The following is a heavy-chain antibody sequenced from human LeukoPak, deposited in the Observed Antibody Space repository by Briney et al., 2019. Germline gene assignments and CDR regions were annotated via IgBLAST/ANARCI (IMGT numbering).Heavy chain of an antibody. CDR2: ISGNGDST. CDR3: VKDRYCSSTTCYANFDS. CDR1: GFTFSSHD. D-gene: IGHD2-2*01. J-gene: IGHJ4*02. Sequence: GGCLRLSCSASGFTFSSHDMHWVRQAPGKGLEYVSVISGNGDSTYCVDSVRGRFTISRDNSKNTLYLQMSSLRAEDTAVYYCVKDRYCSSTTCYANFDSWGQGTLVTVSS. V-gene: IGHV3-64D*06.